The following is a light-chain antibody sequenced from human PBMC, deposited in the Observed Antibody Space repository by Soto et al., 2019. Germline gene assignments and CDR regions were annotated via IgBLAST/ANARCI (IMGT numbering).Light chain of an antibody. J-gene: IGKJ3*01. V-gene: IGKV3-15*01. Sequence: EIVMTQSPGTLSVSPGERATLSCRASHSVSGNLAWYQQRPGQPPRLLFYGASTRATGIPARFSGSGSGTEFTLTISSLQSEDFAVYYCQQYSKWPLFTFGPGTRVDMK. CDR3: QQYSKWPLFT. CDR1: HSVSGN. CDR2: GAS.